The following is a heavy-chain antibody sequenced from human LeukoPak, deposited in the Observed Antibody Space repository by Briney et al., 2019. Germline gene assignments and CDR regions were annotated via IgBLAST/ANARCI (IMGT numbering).Heavy chain of an antibody. CDR3: ARAGYYDSSSYYHPFDY. V-gene: IGHV1-2*02. D-gene: IGHD3-22*01. CDR2: VNPNSSGT. J-gene: IGHJ4*02. Sequence: ASVKVSCKSSGYTFSGYYIHWVRQAPGQGLAGMGWVNPNSSGTIYGQNFQGRVTMTRDTSISTAYMELRGLTPDDTAVYYCARAGYYDSSSYYHPFDYWGQGIVVTVSS. CDR1: GYTFSGYY.